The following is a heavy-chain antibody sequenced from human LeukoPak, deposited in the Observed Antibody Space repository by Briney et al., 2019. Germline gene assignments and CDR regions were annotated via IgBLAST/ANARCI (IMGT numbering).Heavy chain of an antibody. CDR1: GGTFSSYA. CDR3: ARGRIAAAGSWFDP. V-gene: IGHV1-69*04. J-gene: IGHJ5*02. CDR2: IIPIFGIA. D-gene: IGHD6-13*01. Sequence: ASVKVSCKASGGTFSSYAISWVRQAPGQGLEWMGRIIPIFGIANYAQKFQGRVTITADKSTSTAYMELSGLRSEDTAVYYCARGRIAAAGSWFDPWGQGTLVTVSS.